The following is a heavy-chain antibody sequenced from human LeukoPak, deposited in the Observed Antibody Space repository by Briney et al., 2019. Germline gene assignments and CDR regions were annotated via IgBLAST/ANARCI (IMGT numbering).Heavy chain of an antibody. CDR1: GYTFTSYG. CDR2: INPSGGST. J-gene: IGHJ4*02. D-gene: IGHD3-22*01. V-gene: IGHV1-46*01. CDR3: AREPSGYYYFDY. Sequence: ASVKVSCKASGYTFTSYGISWVRQAPGQGLEWMGKINPSGGSTSYAQKFQGRVTMTRDMSTSTVYMELSSLRSEDTAVYYCAREPSGYYYFDYWGQGTLVTVSS.